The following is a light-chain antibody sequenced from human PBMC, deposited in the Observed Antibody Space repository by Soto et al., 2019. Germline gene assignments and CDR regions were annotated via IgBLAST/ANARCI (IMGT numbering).Light chain of an antibody. J-gene: IGKJ1*01. CDR2: GAS. Sequence: EIVMTQSPATLSVSPGERATLSCRASQSVSSSYLAWYQQKPGQAPRLLIYGASSRATGIPDRFSGSGSGTDFTLTIGRLEPEDFAVYYCQQYGSSATWTFGQGTKVDIK. V-gene: IGKV3-20*01. CDR1: QSVSSSY. CDR3: QQYGSSATWT.